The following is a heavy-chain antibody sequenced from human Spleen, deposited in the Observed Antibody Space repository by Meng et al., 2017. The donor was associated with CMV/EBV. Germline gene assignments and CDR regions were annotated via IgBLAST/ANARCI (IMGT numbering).Heavy chain of an antibody. CDR1: GYTFTSYG. J-gene: IGHJ4*02. CDR2: ISANNGLT. Sequence: ASVKVSCKASGYTFTSYGITWVRQAPGQGLEWMGWISANNGLTNYAQKFQGRVTMTRDTSISTAYMELSRLTSDDSAVYYCARDHCTSSTCYKDYWGQGTVVTVSS. D-gene: IGHD2-2*02. CDR3: ARDHCTSSTCYKDY. V-gene: IGHV1-18*01.